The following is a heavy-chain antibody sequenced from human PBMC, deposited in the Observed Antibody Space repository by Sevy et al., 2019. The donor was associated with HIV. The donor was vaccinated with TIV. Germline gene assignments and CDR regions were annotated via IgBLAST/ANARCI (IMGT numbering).Heavy chain of an antibody. CDR3: ARGSTYYYDDHGYSTRGDAFDI. Sequence: GGYLRLSCTASGFIVSSNYMTWVRQAPGKGLEWISVIYSGGRTDYADSVKGRFTISRDNSKNTVYLQMNSLRVEDTAVYYCARGSTYYYDDHGYSTRGDAFDIWGQGTTVTVSS. D-gene: IGHD3-22*01. V-gene: IGHV3-53*01. CDR1: GFIVSSNY. J-gene: IGHJ3*02. CDR2: IYSGGRT.